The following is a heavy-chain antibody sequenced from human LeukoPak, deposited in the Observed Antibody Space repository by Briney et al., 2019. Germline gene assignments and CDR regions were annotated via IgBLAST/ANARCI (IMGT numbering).Heavy chain of an antibody. CDR2: IQFHGSDI. CDR3: AREALNYYDSSGYSGY. V-gene: IGHV3-30*02. Sequence: PGGSLRLSCAASGFTFTNSGMHWVRQAPGRGLEWVAFIQFHGSDIFYADSVEGRFTISRDNSKNTLYLQMNSLRPEDTAVYYCAREALNYYDSSGYSGYWGQGTLVTVSS. J-gene: IGHJ4*02. D-gene: IGHD3-22*01. CDR1: GFTFTNSG.